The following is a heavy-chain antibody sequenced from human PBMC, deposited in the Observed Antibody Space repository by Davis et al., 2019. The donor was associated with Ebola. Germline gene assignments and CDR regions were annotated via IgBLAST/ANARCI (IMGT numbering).Heavy chain of an antibody. D-gene: IGHD1-26*01. Sequence: GESLKISCKDSGNSFTSHWIGWVRQMPGKGLEWMGIIYTGDSDTRYSPSFRGQVTISADKSTKTAFLQWSSLKASDSGMYYCARYDNSGSCYVVLGYWGQGTLVTVSS. CDR1: GNSFTSHW. V-gene: IGHV5-51*01. CDR2: IYTGDSDT. J-gene: IGHJ4*02. CDR3: ARYDNSGSCYVVLGY.